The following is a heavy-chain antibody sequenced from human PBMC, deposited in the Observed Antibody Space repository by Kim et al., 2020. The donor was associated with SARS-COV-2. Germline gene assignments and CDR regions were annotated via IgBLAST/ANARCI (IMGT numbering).Heavy chain of an antibody. CDR3: ARARFDP. J-gene: IGHJ5*02. CDR2: EGRRT. V-gene: IGHV3-74*03. Sequence: EGRRTTYADSVKGRFTISKDDAETPLYLQMNSLRAEDTGVYYCARARFDPWGQGTLVTVSS.